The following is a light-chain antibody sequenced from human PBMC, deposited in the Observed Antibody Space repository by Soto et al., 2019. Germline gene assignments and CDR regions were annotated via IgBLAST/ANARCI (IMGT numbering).Light chain of an antibody. CDR2: GAS. J-gene: IGKJ1*01. CDR1: QSVSNNY. Sequence: EILFTQSPATLSLSPGERATLSCRASQSVSNNYLAWYQQKPGQAPRLLIYGASNRATGIPDRFSGSGSGTDFTLTIRRLEPEDVAVYYCQQYGSSGTFGQGTKVDIK. V-gene: IGKV3-20*01. CDR3: QQYGSSGT.